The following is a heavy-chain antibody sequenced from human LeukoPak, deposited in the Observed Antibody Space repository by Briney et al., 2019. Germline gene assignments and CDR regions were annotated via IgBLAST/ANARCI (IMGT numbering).Heavy chain of an antibody. D-gene: IGHD6-19*01. CDR3: AKDRKASGWQYYFDY. CDR1: EFTFSSYA. Sequence: GGSLRLSCAASEFTFSSYAMSWVRQAPGKGLEWVSTVSGSGGSTYYADSVKGRFTISRDNSKNTLCLQMNSLRAEDTAVYYCAKDRKASGWQYYFDYWGQGTLVTVSS. V-gene: IGHV3-23*01. CDR2: VSGSGGST. J-gene: IGHJ4*02.